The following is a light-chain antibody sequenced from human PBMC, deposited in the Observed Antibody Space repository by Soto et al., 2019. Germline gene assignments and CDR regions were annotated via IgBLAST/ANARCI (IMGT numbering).Light chain of an antibody. CDR3: QQYNNWPPWT. J-gene: IGKJ1*01. CDR2: GAS. V-gene: IGKV3-15*01. Sequence: EIVMTQSPATLSVSPGERVTLSCRASQGVRRNLAWYQQKPGQAPRLLIYGASTRATGIPARFSGSGSGTEFTLTISSLQSEDFAVYYCQQYNNWPPWTFGQGTKVEI. CDR1: QGVRRN.